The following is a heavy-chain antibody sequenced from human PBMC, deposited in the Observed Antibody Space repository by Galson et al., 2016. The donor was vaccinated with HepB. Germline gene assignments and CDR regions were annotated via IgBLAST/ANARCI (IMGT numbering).Heavy chain of an antibody. D-gene: IGHD4-23*01. CDR1: GISFSTYW. Sequence: LRLSCAASGISFSTYWMNWVRMAPGKGLEWIGDIYYSGSTSYNPSLKSRLAISVDRSKNQFSLMLSSVPAADTAVYYCAGADYGGCLAYWGQGSLVTVSS. CDR2: IYYSGST. CDR3: AGADYGGCLAY. V-gene: IGHV4-30-4*08. J-gene: IGHJ4*02.